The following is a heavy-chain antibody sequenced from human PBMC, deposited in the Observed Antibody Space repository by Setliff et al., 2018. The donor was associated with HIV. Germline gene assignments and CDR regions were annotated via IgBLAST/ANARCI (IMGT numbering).Heavy chain of an antibody. CDR2: FNTETGNP. Sequence: GASVKVSCKASGYTFTSYGISWVRQAPGQGLEWMGWFNTETGNPMYAQGFRGRFVFSLDTSVSTAFLQINRLKAEDTAKYYCARVGSGWSTFDYWGQGALVTVS. J-gene: IGHJ4*02. CDR1: GYTFTSYG. CDR3: ARVGSGWSTFDY. D-gene: IGHD6-13*01. V-gene: IGHV7-4-1*02.